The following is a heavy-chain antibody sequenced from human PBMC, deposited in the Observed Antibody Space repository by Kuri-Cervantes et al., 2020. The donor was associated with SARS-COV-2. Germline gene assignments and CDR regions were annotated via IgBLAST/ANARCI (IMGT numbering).Heavy chain of an antibody. CDR1: GFTFSSYW. J-gene: IGHJ4*02. CDR3: AKDPGLFEDYGYSYAAY. D-gene: IGHD5-18*01. CDR2: IKQDGSEK. Sequence: GGSLRLSCAASGFTFSSYWMSWVRQAPGKGLEWVANIKQDGSEKYYVDSVKGRFTISRDNSKNTLYLQMNSLRAEDTAVYYCAKDPGLFEDYGYSYAAYWGQGTLVTVSS. V-gene: IGHV3-7*01.